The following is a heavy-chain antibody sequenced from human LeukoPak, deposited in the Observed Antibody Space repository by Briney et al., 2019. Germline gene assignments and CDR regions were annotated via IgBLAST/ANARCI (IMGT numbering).Heavy chain of an antibody. J-gene: IGHJ4*02. Sequence: SQTLSLTCGISGDSVSNNRATWNWIRQSPSRGLEWLGWTYYRSKWYNDYAVSVKSRLTINPDTSKNQFSLQLDSVTPEDTAVYYCARGGYGMTVAQFDYWGQGTLVTVSS. CDR3: ARGGYGMTVAQFDY. CDR2: TYYRSKWYN. CDR1: GDSVSNNRAT. V-gene: IGHV6-1*01. D-gene: IGHD6-19*01.